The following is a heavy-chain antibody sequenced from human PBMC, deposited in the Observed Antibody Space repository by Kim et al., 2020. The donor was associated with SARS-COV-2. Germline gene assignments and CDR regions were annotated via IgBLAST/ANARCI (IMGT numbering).Heavy chain of an antibody. J-gene: IGHJ4*02. D-gene: IGHD4-17*01. CDR3: ARGTYAGPGY. V-gene: IGHV3-30*01. Sequence: NKYYADSGKGRFTISRDNSKNTLYLQMNSLRAEDTAVYYCARGTYAGPGYWGQGTLVTVSS. CDR2: NK.